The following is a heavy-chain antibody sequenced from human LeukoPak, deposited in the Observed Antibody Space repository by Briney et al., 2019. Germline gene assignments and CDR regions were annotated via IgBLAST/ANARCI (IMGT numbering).Heavy chain of an antibody. CDR3: AREDSWYIDY. J-gene: IGHJ4*02. D-gene: IGHD6-13*01. CDR1: GGSISTYF. V-gene: IGHV4-59*01. CDR2: VHHSGTT. Sequence: PSETLSLTCTVSGGSISTYFWSWIRQPPGKGLEWIGYVHHSGTTNYTPSLKSRVTISLDTSKNQFSLKLSSVTAADTAVYYCAREDSWYIDYWGQGTLVTVSS.